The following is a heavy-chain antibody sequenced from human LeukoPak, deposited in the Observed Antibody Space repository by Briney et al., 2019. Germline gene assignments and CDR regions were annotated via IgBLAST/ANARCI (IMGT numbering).Heavy chain of an antibody. CDR3: ARDPRGLREPAYYYYYYMDV. D-gene: IGHD5-12*01. J-gene: IGHJ6*03. CDR1: GVSISSSYSY. V-gene: IGHV4-39*02. CDR2: IYYTGNT. Sequence: SETLSLTCTVSGVSISSSYSYWGWIRQPPGLGLEWIGSIYYTGNTYYNASLKSQVSISIDTSKNQFSLKLTSVTAADTAVYYCARDPRGLREPAYYYYYYMDVWGKGTTVTVSS.